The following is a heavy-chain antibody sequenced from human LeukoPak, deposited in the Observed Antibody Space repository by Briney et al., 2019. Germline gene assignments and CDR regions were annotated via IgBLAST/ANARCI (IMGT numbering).Heavy chain of an antibody. CDR2: ISGSGGST. CDR3: ARLGSGRLRPYHFDH. V-gene: IGHV3-23*01. CDR1: GFTFSSYA. J-gene: IGHJ4*02. D-gene: IGHD3-10*01. Sequence: GGSLRLSCAASGFTFSSYAMSWVRQAPGKGLEWVSAISGSGGSTYYADSVKGRFTISRDNSKNTLYLQMNSLRAEDTAVYYCARLGSGRLRPYHFDHWGQGSLVTVSS.